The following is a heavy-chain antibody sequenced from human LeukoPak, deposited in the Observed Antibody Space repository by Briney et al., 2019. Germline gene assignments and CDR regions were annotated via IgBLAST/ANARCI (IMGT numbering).Heavy chain of an antibody. V-gene: IGHV3-30*02. D-gene: IGHD3-3*01. CDR1: GFTFNTYG. CDR2: MRYGESDT. CDR3: AKDWSTDWSNCFDP. Sequence: PGGSLRLSCAASGFTFNTYGMHWVRQLPGKGLEWVAFMRYGESDTHYTDSVKGRFTISRDNSKNTLFLQMNSLRPEDTAIYYCAKDWSTDWSNCFDPWGQGTLVTVSS. J-gene: IGHJ5*02.